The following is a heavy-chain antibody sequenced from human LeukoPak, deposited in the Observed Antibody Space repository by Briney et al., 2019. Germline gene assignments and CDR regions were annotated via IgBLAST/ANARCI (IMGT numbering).Heavy chain of an antibody. Sequence: GGSLRLSCAASGFTFSSYAMSWVRQAPGKGLEWVSAIGGSGGSTYYADSVKGRFTISRGNSKNTLYLQMNSLRAEDTAVYYCAKDLYGDLPEYDYWGQGTLVTVSS. J-gene: IGHJ4*02. D-gene: IGHD4-17*01. CDR2: IGGSGGST. V-gene: IGHV3-23*01. CDR1: GFTFSSYA. CDR3: AKDLYGDLPEYDY.